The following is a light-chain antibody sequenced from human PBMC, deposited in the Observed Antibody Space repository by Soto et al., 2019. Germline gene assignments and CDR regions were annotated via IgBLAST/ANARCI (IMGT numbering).Light chain of an antibody. CDR1: SSDVGGYNY. V-gene: IGLV2-14*01. CDR2: EVS. Sequence: QSALTQPASVSGSLGQSITISCTGTSSDVGGYNYVSWYQHHPGKAPKVIIYEVSNRPSGISNRFSGSKSGNTASLTISGLQTEDEADYYCSSYTSISTYVFGTGTKVTVL. CDR3: SSYTSISTYV. J-gene: IGLJ1*01.